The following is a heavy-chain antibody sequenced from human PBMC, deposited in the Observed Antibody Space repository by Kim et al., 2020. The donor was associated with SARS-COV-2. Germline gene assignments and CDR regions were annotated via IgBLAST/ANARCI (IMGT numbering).Heavy chain of an antibody. Sequence: EKYYVDSVRGRFTISRDNAKHSLYLQMNSLRAEDTAVYYCAENSNWNYAYWGQGTLVTVSS. J-gene: IGHJ4*02. D-gene: IGHD1-7*01. V-gene: IGHV3-7*01. CDR2: EK. CDR3: AENSNWNYAY.